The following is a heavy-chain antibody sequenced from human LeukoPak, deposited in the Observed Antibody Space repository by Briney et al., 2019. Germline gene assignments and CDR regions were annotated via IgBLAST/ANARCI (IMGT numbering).Heavy chain of an antibody. Sequence: GGSLRLSCTASGFTFGDYAMSWVRQAPGKGLEWVGFIRSKAYGGTTEYAASVKGRFTISRDDSKSIAYLQMNSQKTEDTAVYYCTCGLTYDFWSGYPFDYWGQGTLVTVSS. CDR1: GFTFGDYA. CDR3: TCGLTYDFWSGYPFDY. D-gene: IGHD3-3*01. CDR2: IRSKAYGGTT. V-gene: IGHV3-49*04. J-gene: IGHJ4*02.